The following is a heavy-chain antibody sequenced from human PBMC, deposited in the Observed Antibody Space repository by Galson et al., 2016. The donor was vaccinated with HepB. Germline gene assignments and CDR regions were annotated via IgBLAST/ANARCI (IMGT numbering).Heavy chain of an antibody. D-gene: IGHD4-11*01. CDR2: IVTSGDSF. CDR3: TRDPNNYTTPAY. J-gene: IGHJ4*02. Sequence: SLRLSCAASGFTLSGYYMSWIRQAPGKGLEWISSIVTSGDSFHYADSVKGRSTISRDNANNLLYLQMNSLRAEDTAVYYCTRDPNNYTTPAYWGQGTPVTVSS. CDR1: GFTLSGYY. V-gene: IGHV3-11*01.